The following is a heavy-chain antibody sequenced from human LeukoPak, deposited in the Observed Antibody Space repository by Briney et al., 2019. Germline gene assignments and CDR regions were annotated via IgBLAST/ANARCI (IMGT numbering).Heavy chain of an antibody. CDR2: MSYDEKNK. D-gene: IGHD3-3*01. CDR3: ARDRGDFWSGPYDI. J-gene: IGHJ3*02. Sequence: GGSLRLSCAAPGFIFNTFAIHWVRQAPGKGLEWLAVMSYDEKNKYYADSVKGRFTISRDNSKNTLYLQMNSLRAEDTAVYYCARDRGDFWSGPYDIWGQGTMVTVSS. V-gene: IGHV3-30*14. CDR1: GFIFNTFA.